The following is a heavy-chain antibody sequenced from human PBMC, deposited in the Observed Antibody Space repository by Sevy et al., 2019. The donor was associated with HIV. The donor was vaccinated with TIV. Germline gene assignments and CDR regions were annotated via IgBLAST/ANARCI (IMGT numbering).Heavy chain of an antibody. D-gene: IGHD5-12*01. CDR1: GFTFTHYS. V-gene: IGHV3-48*02. CDR2: IMNGVNTI. CDR3: ARDCGYGYSMDV. J-gene: IGHJ6*02. Sequence: GGSLRLSCAASGFTFTHYSMNWVRQAPGKGLEWVSYIMNGVNTIYQADSVKGRFSISRDNAKNSLYLQMNSLRDEDTAVYYCARDCGYGYSMDVWGQGTTDTVSS.